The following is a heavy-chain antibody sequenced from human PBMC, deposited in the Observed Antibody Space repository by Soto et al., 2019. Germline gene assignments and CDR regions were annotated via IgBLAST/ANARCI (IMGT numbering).Heavy chain of an antibody. CDR3: ARDSGSHDY. V-gene: IGHV1-46*01. Sequence: QVQLVQSGAEVKKPGASVKVSCKASGYTFTSYYMHWVRQAPGQGLEWMGIINPSGGRTSYAQKCQGRVTMTRDTSTSTFYMELSSLRSEDTAVYYCARDSGSHDYWGQGTLVTVSS. J-gene: IGHJ4*02. D-gene: IGHD1-26*01. CDR2: INPSGGRT. CDR1: GYTFTSYY.